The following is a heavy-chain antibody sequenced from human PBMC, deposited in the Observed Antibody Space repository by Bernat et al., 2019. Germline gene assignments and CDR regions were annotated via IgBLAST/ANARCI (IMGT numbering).Heavy chain of an antibody. CDR2: ISGSGGST. V-gene: IGHV3-23*01. CDR1: GFTFSSYA. D-gene: IGHD2-2*01. J-gene: IGHJ6*02. Sequence: EVQLLESGGGLVQPGGSLRLSCAASGFTFSSYAMSWVRQAPGKGLEWVSAISGSGGSTYYADSVEGRFTISRDNSKNTLYLQMNSLRAEDTAVYYCAKNIVVVPAAMGDGMDVWGQGPRSPSP. CDR3: AKNIVVVPAAMGDGMDV.